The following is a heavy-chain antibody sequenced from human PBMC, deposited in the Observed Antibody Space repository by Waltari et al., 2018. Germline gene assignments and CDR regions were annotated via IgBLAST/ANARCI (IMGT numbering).Heavy chain of an antibody. Sequence: QLQLQESGPGLVTTSETLSLTRTVSGDSLTSDLYSWGWIRQHPGKGLEWIATISYRGATYDSPSLKSRVTISIDTSKNQFSLKVTSVTAADTAVYYCARQGYCGGDCYSDTWGQGTLVTVSP. D-gene: IGHD2-21*01. CDR1: GDSLTSDLYS. J-gene: IGHJ5*02. V-gene: IGHV4-39*01. CDR2: ISYRGAT. CDR3: ARQGYCGGDCYSDT.